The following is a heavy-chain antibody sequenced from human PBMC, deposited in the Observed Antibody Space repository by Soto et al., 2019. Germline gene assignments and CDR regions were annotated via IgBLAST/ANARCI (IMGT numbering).Heavy chain of an antibody. CDR2: IKQDGSEK. CDR3: ARAAYDFWSGYCPVMDV. D-gene: IGHD3-3*01. V-gene: IGHV3-7*01. Sequence: GGSLRLSCAASGFTFSSYWMSWVRQAPGKGLEWVANIKQDGSEKYYVDSVKGRFTISRDNAKNSLYLQMNGLRAEDTAVYYCARAAYDFWSGYCPVMDVWGQGTTVTVSS. J-gene: IGHJ6*02. CDR1: GFTFSSYW.